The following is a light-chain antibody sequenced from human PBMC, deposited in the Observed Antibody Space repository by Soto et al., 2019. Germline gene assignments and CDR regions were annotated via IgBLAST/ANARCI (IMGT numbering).Light chain of an antibody. CDR2: GAS. Sequence: EIVLTQSPGTLSLSPGERATLSCRASQSVSSSYLAWYQQKPGQAPRLLIYGASSRATGIPDRFSGSGSGTDFTLTISRLEPEDFAVCYCQQYGSPITFGPGTKVDIK. J-gene: IGKJ3*01. V-gene: IGKV3-20*01. CDR1: QSVSSSY. CDR3: QQYGSPIT.